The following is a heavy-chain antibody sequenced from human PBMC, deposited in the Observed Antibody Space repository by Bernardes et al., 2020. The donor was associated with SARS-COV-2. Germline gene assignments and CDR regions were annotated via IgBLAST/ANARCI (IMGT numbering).Heavy chain of an antibody. CDR1: GFTFSSYG. CDR2: ISDNGGST. Sequence: GGSLRLSCAASGFTFSSYGMHWVRQAPGKGLEYVSSISDNGGSTHYADSVKGRFTISRDNSKNTMYLQVSSLRIEDTAVYYCVIERPAGHYWGQGTLVTVSS. J-gene: IGHJ4*02. V-gene: IGHV3-64D*06. CDR3: VIERPAGHY.